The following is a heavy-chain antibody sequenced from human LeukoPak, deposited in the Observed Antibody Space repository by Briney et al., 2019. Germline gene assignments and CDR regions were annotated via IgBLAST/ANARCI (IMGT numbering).Heavy chain of an antibody. D-gene: IGHD1-26*01. V-gene: IGHV3-30-3*01. CDR3: ARSTYYYGMDV. Sequence: GGSLRLSCAASGFTFSSYAIHWVRQAPGKGLDWVALISYDGGNKYYADSVKGRFTISRDNSKNTLYLQMNSLRVEDTAVYYCARSTYYYGMDVWGQGTTVTVSS. CDR2: ISYDGGNK. J-gene: IGHJ6*02. CDR1: GFTFSSYA.